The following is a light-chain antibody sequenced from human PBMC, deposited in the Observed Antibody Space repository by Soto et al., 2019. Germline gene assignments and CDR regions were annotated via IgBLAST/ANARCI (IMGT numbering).Light chain of an antibody. V-gene: IGLV2-23*01. CDR1: SSDVGRYNL. Sequence: QSALTQPASVSGSPGQSITISCTGTSSDVGRYNLVSWYQQHPGKAPKLMIYEGSKRPSGVSNRFSGSKSGNTASLTIAGLQAEDDADYFCCSYAGSSRVFGGGTKLTVL. J-gene: IGLJ3*02. CDR2: EGS. CDR3: CSYAGSSRV.